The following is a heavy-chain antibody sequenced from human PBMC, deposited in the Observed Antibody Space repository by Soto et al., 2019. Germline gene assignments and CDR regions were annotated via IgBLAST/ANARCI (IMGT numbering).Heavy chain of an antibody. V-gene: IGHV6-1*01. CDR2: TYYRSKWYN. Sequence: SQTLSLTCAISGDSVSSNSAAWNWIRQSPSRGLEWLGRTYYRSKWYNDYAVSVKSRITINPDTSKNQFSLQLNSVTPEDTAVYYCARSGRVVAVAGTDYYYGMDVWGQGTTVTVSS. D-gene: IGHD6-19*01. J-gene: IGHJ6*02. CDR3: ARSGRVVAVAGTDYYYGMDV. CDR1: GDSVSSNSAA.